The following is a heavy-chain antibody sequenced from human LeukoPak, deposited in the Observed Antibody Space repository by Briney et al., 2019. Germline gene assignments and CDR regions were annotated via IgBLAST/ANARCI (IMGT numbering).Heavy chain of an antibody. CDR3: ARRLGPSDVFDI. CDR1: GGSITGYY. Sequence: SEILSFTCTVPGGSITGYYWSWVRQPPGKGLEWIAYINFSGITNYNPSLKSRVTISVDTSKNQFSLKLRSVTAADTAVYYCARRLGPSDVFDIWGQGTMVPVSS. J-gene: IGHJ3*02. V-gene: IGHV4-59*08. D-gene: IGHD3-16*01. CDR2: INFSGIT.